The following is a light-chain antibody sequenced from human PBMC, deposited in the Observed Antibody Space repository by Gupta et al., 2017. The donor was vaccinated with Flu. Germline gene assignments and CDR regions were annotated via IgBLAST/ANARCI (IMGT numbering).Light chain of an antibody. CDR1: SSDIGAYNY. J-gene: IGLJ2*01. CDR2: EVT. V-gene: IGLV2-14*01. CDR3: SSYTTSIALV. Sequence: QSALPQPASVSGSPGPSITISCTGTSSDIGAYNYVSWYRQAPGKAPKLIIYEVTNRPSGISSRFSGSKSGHTASLTISGLQAEDEADYYCSSYTTSIALVFGGGTRVTVL.